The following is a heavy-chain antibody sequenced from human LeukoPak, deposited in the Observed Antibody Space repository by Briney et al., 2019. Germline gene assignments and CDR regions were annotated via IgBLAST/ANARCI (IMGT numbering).Heavy chain of an antibody. CDR2: INPSGGST. Sequence: ASVTVSCKASGYTFTSYYMHWVRQAPGQGVEGMGIINPSGGSTIYAQKFQGRVTMTRDMSTSTVYMELSSLRSEDTAVYYCAREGGGYSYGYDYWGQGTLVTVSS. V-gene: IGHV1-46*01. D-gene: IGHD5-18*01. CDR3: AREGGGYSYGYDY. J-gene: IGHJ4*02. CDR1: GYTFTSYY.